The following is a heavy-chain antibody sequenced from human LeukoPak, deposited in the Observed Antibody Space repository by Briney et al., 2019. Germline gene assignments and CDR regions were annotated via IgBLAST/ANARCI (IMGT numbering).Heavy chain of an antibody. CDR1: GFTVSSNY. Sequence: PGGSLRLSCAASGFTVSSNYMSWVRQAPGKGLEWVSVIYSGGSTYYADSVKGRFTISRDNSKNTLYLQMNSLRAEDTAVYYCAREKLVRHYFDYWGQGTLVTVSS. J-gene: IGHJ4*02. D-gene: IGHD6-13*01. CDR3: AREKLVRHYFDY. CDR2: IYSGGST. V-gene: IGHV3-53*01.